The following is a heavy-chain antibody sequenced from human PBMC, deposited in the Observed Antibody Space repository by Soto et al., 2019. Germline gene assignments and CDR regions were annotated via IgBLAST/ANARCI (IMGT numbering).Heavy chain of an antibody. D-gene: IGHD3-22*01. J-gene: IGHJ3*02. CDR2: ISYDGSNK. Sequence: QVQLVESGGGVVQPGRSLRLSCAASGFTFSSYAMHWVRQAPGKGLEWVAVISYDGSNKYYADSVKGLFTISRDNAKNTLYLQMNSLRAEDTAVYYCAREIDDSSGYYYVSSAFDIWGQGTMVTVSS. V-gene: IGHV3-30-3*01. CDR3: AREIDDSSGYYYVSSAFDI. CDR1: GFTFSSYA.